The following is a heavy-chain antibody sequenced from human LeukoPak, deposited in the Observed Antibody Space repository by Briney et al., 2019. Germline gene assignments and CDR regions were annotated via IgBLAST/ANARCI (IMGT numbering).Heavy chain of an antibody. J-gene: IGHJ4*02. Sequence: SVKDSCKASGGTFSSYAISWVRQAPGQGLEWMGRIIPIFGTANYAQKFQGRVTITTDESTSTAYMELSSLRSEDTAVYYCARASDKYDHYFDYWGQGTLVTVSS. CDR3: ARASDKYDHYFDY. V-gene: IGHV1-69*05. CDR1: GGTFSSYA. CDR2: IIPIFGTA. D-gene: IGHD3-3*01.